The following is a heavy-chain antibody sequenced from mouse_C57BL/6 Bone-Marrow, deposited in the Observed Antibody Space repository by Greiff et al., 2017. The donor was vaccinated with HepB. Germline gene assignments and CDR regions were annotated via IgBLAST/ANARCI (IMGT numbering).Heavy chain of an antibody. J-gene: IGHJ1*03. CDR3: TRMGTNYYGL. Sequence: VQLQQSGAELVRPGASVTLSCKASGYTFTDYEMHWVKQTPVHGLEWIGAIDPETGGTAYNQKFKGKAILTADKSSSTAYMELRSLTSDDSAVYYRTRMGTNYYGLWGTGTTVTVSS. V-gene: IGHV1-15*01. D-gene: IGHD2-1*01. CDR2: IDPETGGT. CDR1: GYTFTDYE.